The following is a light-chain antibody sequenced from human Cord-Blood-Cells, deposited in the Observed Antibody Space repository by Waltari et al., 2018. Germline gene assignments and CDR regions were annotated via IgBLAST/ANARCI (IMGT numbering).Light chain of an antibody. V-gene: IGKV3-20*01. CDR2: GAS. Sequence: ELVLTQSPGPLSLSPGERATLSCRASQSVSSSYLAWYQQKPGQDPRLLIYGASSRATGIPDRFSGSGSGTDFTLTISRLEPEDSAVYYCQQYGSSPPYSFGQGTKLEIK. CDR1: QSVSSSY. J-gene: IGKJ2*03. CDR3: QQYGSSPPYS.